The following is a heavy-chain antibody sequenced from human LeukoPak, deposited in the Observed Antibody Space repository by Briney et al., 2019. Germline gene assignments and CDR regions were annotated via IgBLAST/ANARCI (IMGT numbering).Heavy chain of an antibody. J-gene: IGHJ4*02. CDR2: IWYDGSNK. CDR3: ARGGYSSGWHLGY. V-gene: IGHV3-33*08. Sequence: GGSLRLSCAASGFTVSSNYMSWVRQAPGKGLEWVAVIWYDGSNKYYADSVKGRFTISRDNSKNTLYLQMNSLRAEDTAVYYCARGGYSSGWHLGYWGQGNLVTVSS. D-gene: IGHD6-19*01. CDR1: GFTVSSNY.